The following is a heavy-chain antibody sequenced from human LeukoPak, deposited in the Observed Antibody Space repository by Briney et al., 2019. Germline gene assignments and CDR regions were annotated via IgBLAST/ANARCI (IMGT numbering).Heavy chain of an antibody. D-gene: IGHD6-6*01. Sequence: SETLSLTCTVSGGSISSGGYYWSWIRQHPGKGLEWIGYIYYSGSTYYNPSHKSRVTISVDTSKNQFSLKLSSLTAADTAVYYCASSYSTSAQKIDYWGQGTLVTVSS. CDR1: GGSISSGGYY. V-gene: IGHV4-31*03. J-gene: IGHJ4*02. CDR3: ASSYSTSAQKIDY. CDR2: IYYSGST.